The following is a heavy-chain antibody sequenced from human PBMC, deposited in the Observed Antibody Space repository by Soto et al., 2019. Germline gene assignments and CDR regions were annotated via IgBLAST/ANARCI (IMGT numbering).Heavy chain of an antibody. CDR1: GFTFSSYA. V-gene: IGHV3-30-3*01. Sequence: QVQLVESGGGVVQPGRSLRLSCAASGFTFSSYAMHWVRQAPGKGLEWVAVISYDGSNKYYADSVKGRFTISRDNSKNTLYLQMDSLRAEGTAVYYCAREVIVVGTAPAFDIWGQGTMVTVSS. J-gene: IGHJ3*02. CDR3: AREVIVVGTAPAFDI. CDR2: ISYDGSNK. D-gene: IGHD2-21*02.